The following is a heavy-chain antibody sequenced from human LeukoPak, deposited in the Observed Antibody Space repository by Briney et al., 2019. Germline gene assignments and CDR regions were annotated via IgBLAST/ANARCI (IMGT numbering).Heavy chain of an antibody. J-gene: IGHJ6*03. CDR2: VSPYTTKT. Sequence: GASVKVSCKASGYTFISYGITWVRQAPGQGLEWMGWVSPYTTKTNYAQSLQGRVTMTTDTSTSTAYIELRSLRSDDTAVSYCAREGGVGPTAPPDYYSYQMNVWGKGTTVTVSS. V-gene: IGHV1-18*01. CDR1: GYTFISYG. CDR3: AREGGVGPTAPPDYYSYQMNV. D-gene: IGHD1-26*01.